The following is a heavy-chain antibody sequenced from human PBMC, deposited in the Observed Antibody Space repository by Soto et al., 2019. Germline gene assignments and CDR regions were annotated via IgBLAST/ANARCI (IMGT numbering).Heavy chain of an antibody. Sequence: QVQLVQSGAEVKKPGSSVKVSCKASGGTFSSYTISWVRQAPGQGLEWMGRIIPILGIANYAQKFQGRVTITADESTRTAYMGLSRLSSEDTAVYYCARGYCSGGSCYSQPQYYYYGMDVWGQGTTVTVSS. CDR3: ARGYCSGGSCYSQPQYYYYGMDV. CDR1: GGTFSSYT. V-gene: IGHV1-69*02. J-gene: IGHJ6*02. D-gene: IGHD2-15*01. CDR2: IIPILGIA.